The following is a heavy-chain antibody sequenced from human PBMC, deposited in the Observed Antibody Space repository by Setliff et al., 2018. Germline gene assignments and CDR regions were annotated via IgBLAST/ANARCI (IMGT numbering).Heavy chain of an antibody. CDR2: IRGRTDNYAT. J-gene: IGHJ3*02. CDR3: TFARDGYDVFDI. Sequence: PGGSLRLSCAASGFSFSGSAVYWVRQASVKGLEWIGRIRGRTDNYATAYAASXXXXXXXXXXXXXXXXXXXXXSLKTEDTAVYYCTFARDGYDVFDIWGQGTMVTVSS. D-gene: IGHD2-8*01. V-gene: IGHV3-73*01. CDR1: GFSFSGSA.